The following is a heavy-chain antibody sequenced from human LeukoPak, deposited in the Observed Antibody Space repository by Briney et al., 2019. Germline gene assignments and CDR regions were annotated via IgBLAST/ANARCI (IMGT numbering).Heavy chain of an antibody. J-gene: IGHJ4*02. CDR3: ARGYSSSYRIDY. Sequence: ASVKVSCKASGYTFTNYYMHWVRRAPGQRLEWMGVINPSGDSTRYEQKFQDRVTMTRETSTRTVYMELSSLRSEDTAVYYCARGYSSSYRIDYWGQGTLVTVSS. CDR1: GYTFTNYY. CDR2: INPSGDST. D-gene: IGHD6-19*01. V-gene: IGHV1-46*01.